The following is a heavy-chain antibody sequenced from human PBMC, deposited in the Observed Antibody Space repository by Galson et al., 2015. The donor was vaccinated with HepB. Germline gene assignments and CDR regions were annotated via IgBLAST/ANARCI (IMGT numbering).Heavy chain of an antibody. V-gene: IGHV4-30-4*01. CDR1: GGSISSGDYY. CDR3: ARALGYTNWFDP. CDR2: IYYSGST. Sequence: QVQLQESGPGLVKPSETLSLTCTVSGGSISSGDYYWSWIRQPPGKGLEWIGYIYYSGSTYYSPSLKSRVTISVDTSKNQFSLKLSSVTAADTAVYYCARALGYTNWFDPWGQGTLVTVSS. D-gene: IGHD6-13*01. J-gene: IGHJ5*02.